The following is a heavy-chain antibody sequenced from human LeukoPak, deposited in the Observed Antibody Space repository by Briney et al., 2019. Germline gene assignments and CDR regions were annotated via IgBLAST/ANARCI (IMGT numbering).Heavy chain of an antibody. Sequence: PSETLSLTCTVSGGSISSYYWSWIRQPPGKGLEWIGYIYYSGSTNYNPSLKSRVTISVDTSKNQFSLKLSSVTAADTAVYYCASLMDDSSGWYFDYWGQGTLVTVSS. V-gene: IGHV4-59*01. J-gene: IGHJ4*02. CDR1: GGSISSYY. D-gene: IGHD6-19*01. CDR3: ASLMDDSSGWYFDY. CDR2: IYYSGST.